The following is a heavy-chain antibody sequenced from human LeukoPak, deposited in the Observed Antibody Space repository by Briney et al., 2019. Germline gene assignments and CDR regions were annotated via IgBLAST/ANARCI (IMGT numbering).Heavy chain of an antibody. V-gene: IGHV1-24*01. CDR3: ATGASSWFHFDY. J-gene: IGHJ4*02. D-gene: IGHD6-13*01. Sequence: GASVKVSCKASGGTFSSYAISWVRQAPGKGLEWMGGFDPEDGETIYAQKFQGRVTMTEDTSTDTAYMELSSLRSEDTAVYYCATGASSWFHFDYWGQGTLVTVSS. CDR1: GGTFSSYA. CDR2: FDPEDGET.